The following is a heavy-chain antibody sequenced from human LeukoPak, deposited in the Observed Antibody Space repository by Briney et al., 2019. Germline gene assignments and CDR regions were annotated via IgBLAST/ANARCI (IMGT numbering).Heavy chain of an antibody. V-gene: IGHV1-69*05. CDR1: GGTFSSYA. D-gene: IGHD6-13*01. J-gene: IGHJ3*02. CDR3: ARATYSSPDAFDI. Sequence: ASVKVSCKASGGTFSSYAISWVRQASGQGLEWMGGIIPIFGTANYAQKFQGRVTITTDESTSTAYMELSSLRSEDTAVYYCARATYSSPDAFDIWGQGTMVTVSS. CDR2: IIPIFGTA.